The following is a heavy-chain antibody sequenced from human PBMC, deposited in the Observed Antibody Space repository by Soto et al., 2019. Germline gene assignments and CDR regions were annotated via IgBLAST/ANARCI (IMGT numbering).Heavy chain of an antibody. CDR2: IYYSGST. CDR3: AREGYYYGSGSLYGMDV. J-gene: IGHJ6*02. CDR1: GGSISSYY. Sequence: SETLSLTCTVSGGSISSYYWSWIRQPPGKGLEWIGYIYYSGSTNYNPSLKSRVTISVDTSKNQFSLKLSSVTAADTAVYYCAREGYYYGSGSLYGMDVWGQGTTVTVSS. D-gene: IGHD3-10*01. V-gene: IGHV4-59*01.